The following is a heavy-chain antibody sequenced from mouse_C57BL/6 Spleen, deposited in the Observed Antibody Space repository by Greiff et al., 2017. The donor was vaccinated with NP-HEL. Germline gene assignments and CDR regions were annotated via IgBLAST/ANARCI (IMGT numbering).Heavy chain of an antibody. Sequence: QVQLQQSGAELAKPGASVKLSCKASGYTFTSYWMHWVKQRPGQGLEWIGYINPSSGYTKYNQKFKDKATLTADKSSSTAYMQRSSLTYEDSAVYYCARSMRTTVVVHWYFDVWGTGTTVTVSS. CDR1: GYTFTSYW. D-gene: IGHD1-1*01. V-gene: IGHV1-7*01. J-gene: IGHJ1*03. CDR2: INPSSGYT. CDR3: ARSMRTTVVVHWYFDV.